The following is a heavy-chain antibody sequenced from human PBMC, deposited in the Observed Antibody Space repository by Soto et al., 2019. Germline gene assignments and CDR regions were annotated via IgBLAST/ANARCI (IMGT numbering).Heavy chain of an antibody. Sequence: PSETLSLTCSVSSGSMNTGGYYWGWIRQPPGKGLEWIGSIYYSGSTYNNPSLKSRVSMSVDTSKNQFSLKLRSVTAADTALYYCARQRTSVVTQAYFDSWGQGSLVTVSS. V-gene: IGHV4-39*01. CDR1: SGSMNTGGYY. D-gene: IGHD2-21*02. CDR2: IYYSGST. J-gene: IGHJ4*02. CDR3: ARQRTSVVTQAYFDS.